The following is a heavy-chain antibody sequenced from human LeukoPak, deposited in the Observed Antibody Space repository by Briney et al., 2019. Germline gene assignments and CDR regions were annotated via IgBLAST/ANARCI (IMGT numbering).Heavy chain of an antibody. CDR2: IKSKSERGTT. Sequence: GGSLRLSCAASGFTYSNGWMSWVRQAPGKGLEWVGRIKSKSERGTTDYAAPVKGRFTISRDGSTNTVYLHMNSLKTEDTAVYFCTSNLYCSTSSCYTLDNWGQGTLVAVSP. J-gene: IGHJ4*02. V-gene: IGHV3-15*01. CDR3: TSNLYCSTSSCYTLDN. D-gene: IGHD2-2*02. CDR1: GFTYSNGW.